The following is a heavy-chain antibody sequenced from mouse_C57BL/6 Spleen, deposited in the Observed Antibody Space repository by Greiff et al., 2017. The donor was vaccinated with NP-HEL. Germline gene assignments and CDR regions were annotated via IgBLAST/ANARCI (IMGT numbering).Heavy chain of an antibody. V-gene: IGHV5-2*03. D-gene: IGHD1-1*01. CDR1: EYEFPSHD. CDR2: INSDGGST. J-gene: IGHJ4*01. CDR3: ARQPNYYGNAMDY. Sequence: EVKVEESGGGLVQPGESLKLSCESNEYEFPSHDMSWVRKTPEKRLELVAAINSDGGSTYYPDTMERRFIISRDNTKKTLYLQMSSLRSEDTALYYCARQPNYYGNAMDYWGQGTSVTVSS.